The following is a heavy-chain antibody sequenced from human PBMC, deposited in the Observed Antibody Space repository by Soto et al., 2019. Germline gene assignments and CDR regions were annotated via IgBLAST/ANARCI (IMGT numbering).Heavy chain of an antibody. J-gene: IGHJ5*02. Sequence: GASVKVSCKASGYTFTSYGISWVRQAPGQGLEWMGWISAYNGNTNYAQKLQGRVTMTTDTSTSTAYMELRSLRSDDTAVYYCARLGLSSWSYNWFDPWGQGTLVTVSS. V-gene: IGHV1-18*04. CDR3: ARLGLSSWSYNWFDP. D-gene: IGHD6-13*01. CDR1: GYTFTSYG. CDR2: ISAYNGNT.